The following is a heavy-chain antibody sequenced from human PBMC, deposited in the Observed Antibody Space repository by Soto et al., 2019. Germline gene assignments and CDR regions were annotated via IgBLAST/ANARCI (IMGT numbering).Heavy chain of an antibody. CDR2: IYYSGST. CDR3: ASRYCSSTSCYEAFDY. Sequence: SETLSLTCTVSGGSISSSSYYWGWIRQPPGKGLEWIGSIYYSGSTYYNPSLKSRVAKSVDTSKNQFSLKLSSVTAADTAVYYCASRYCSSTSCYEAFDYWGQGTLVTVSS. CDR1: GGSISSSSYY. V-gene: IGHV4-39*01. J-gene: IGHJ4*02. D-gene: IGHD2-2*01.